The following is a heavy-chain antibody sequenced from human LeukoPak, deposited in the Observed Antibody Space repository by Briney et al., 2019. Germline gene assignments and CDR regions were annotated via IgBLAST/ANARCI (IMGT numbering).Heavy chain of an antibody. Sequence: ASVKVSCKASGGTFLSYAISWVRQPPGQGLEWMGGLIPIFGTANYAQKFQGRVTITADKSTSTAYMELSSLRSEDTAVYYCASRVDYVWGSYRYHDYRGQGTLVTVSS. D-gene: IGHD3-16*02. V-gene: IGHV1-69*06. CDR2: LIPIFGTA. CDR1: GGTFLSYA. CDR3: ASRVDYVWGSYRYHDY. J-gene: IGHJ4*02.